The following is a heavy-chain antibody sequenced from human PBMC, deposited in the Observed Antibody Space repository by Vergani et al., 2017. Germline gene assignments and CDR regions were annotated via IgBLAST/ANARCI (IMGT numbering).Heavy chain of an antibody. J-gene: IGHJ5*02. CDR1: GSIFSHYW. Sequence: EVQLVESGGGLVQPGGSLRLSCAAPGSIFSHYWMSWVGQAPGKGLEWVANINQDGSEKYYVDSVKGRFTISRDNAKNSLYLQMNSLRAEDTALYYCARINYYGSSGYSLTRWHNWFDPWGQGTLITFSS. CDR2: INQDGSEK. V-gene: IGHV3-7*01. D-gene: IGHD3-22*01. CDR3: ARINYYGSSGYSLTRWHNWFDP.